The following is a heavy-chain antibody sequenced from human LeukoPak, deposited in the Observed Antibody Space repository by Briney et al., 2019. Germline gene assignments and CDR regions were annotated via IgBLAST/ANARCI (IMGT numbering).Heavy chain of an antibody. CDR1: GYTFTGYH. CDR3: ARDQGGSYAEYFQH. J-gene: IGHJ1*01. V-gene: IGHV1-2*02. D-gene: IGHD1-26*01. Sequence: ASVKVSCRASGYTFTGYHMHWVRQAPGQGLEWMGWINPNTGDTNYAQKFQGRVTMTRDTSISTAYMELSRPRSDDTAVYYCARDQGGSYAEYFQHWGQGTLVTVSS. CDR2: INPNTGDT.